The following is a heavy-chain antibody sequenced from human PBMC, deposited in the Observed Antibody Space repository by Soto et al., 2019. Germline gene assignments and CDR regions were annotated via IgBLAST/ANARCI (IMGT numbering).Heavy chain of an antibody. V-gene: IGHV4-34*01. D-gene: IGHD3-10*02. J-gene: IGHJ4*02. Sequence: SETLSLTCAVYGGSFSGYYWSWIRQPPGKGLEWIGEINHSGSTNYNPSLKSRVNISVDRSKNQLSLKMSSVTAADTAVYYCARVFELLFDYWGQGTLVTVSS. CDR3: ARVFELLFDY. CDR2: INHSGST. CDR1: GGSFSGYY.